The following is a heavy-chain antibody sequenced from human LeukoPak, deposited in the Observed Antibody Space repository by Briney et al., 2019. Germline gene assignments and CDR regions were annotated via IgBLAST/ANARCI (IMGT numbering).Heavy chain of an antibody. D-gene: IGHD2-2*01. CDR2: INPNSGGT. CDR1: GYTFTGYN. Sequence: ASVKVSCRTSGYTFTGYNMHWVRQAPGQGLEWMGRINPNSGGTNYAQRFQGRVTVTRDTSISTAYMELSRLRSDDTAVYYCARGSSTSLLTVLGDYWGQGTLVTVSS. V-gene: IGHV1-2*06. CDR3: ARGSSTSLLTVLGDY. J-gene: IGHJ4*02.